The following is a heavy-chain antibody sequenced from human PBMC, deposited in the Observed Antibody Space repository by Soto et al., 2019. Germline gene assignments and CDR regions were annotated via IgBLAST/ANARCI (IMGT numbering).Heavy chain of an antibody. J-gene: IGHJ5*02. CDR2: IYYSGST. CDR1: GGSISSSSYF. CDR3: ARGIKYGDYSRWFDP. D-gene: IGHD4-17*01. V-gene: IGHV4-39*07. Sequence: SETLSLTCTVSGGSISSSSYFWGWIRQPPGKGLEWIGSIYYSGSTYYNPSLKSRVTVSVDTSKNQFSLKLSSVTAADTAVYYCARGIKYGDYSRWFDPWGPGTLVTV.